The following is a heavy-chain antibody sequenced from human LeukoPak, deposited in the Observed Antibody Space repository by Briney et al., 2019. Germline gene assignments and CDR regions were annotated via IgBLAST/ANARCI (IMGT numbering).Heavy chain of an antibody. CDR3: ARTSQSCSSTSCYSVIKFYYYYMDV. J-gene: IGHJ6*03. CDR2: INHSGNT. V-gene: IGHV4-34*01. Sequence: SETLSLTCAVYGGSFSGYYWSWIRQPPGKGLEWIGEINHSGNTNYNPSLKSRVTISVDTSKNQFSLKLSSVTAADTAVYYCARTSQSCSSTSCYSVIKFYYYYMDVWGKGTTVTVSS. D-gene: IGHD2-2*01. CDR1: GGSFSGYY.